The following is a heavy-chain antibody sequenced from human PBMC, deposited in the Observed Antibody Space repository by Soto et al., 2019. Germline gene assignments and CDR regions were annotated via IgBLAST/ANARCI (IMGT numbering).Heavy chain of an antibody. CDR3: GRVAYRSSWSQFDY. CDR2: IYYSGST. V-gene: IGHV4-59*01. D-gene: IGHD6-13*01. CDR1: GGSIGSYY. Sequence: SETLSLTCTVSGGSIGSYYWSWIRQPPGKGLEWVGYIYYSGSTNYNPSLKSRVTISVDTSKNQFSMNLSSVTAADTAVYYCGRVAYRSSWSQFDYWGQGTLVTVSS. J-gene: IGHJ4*02.